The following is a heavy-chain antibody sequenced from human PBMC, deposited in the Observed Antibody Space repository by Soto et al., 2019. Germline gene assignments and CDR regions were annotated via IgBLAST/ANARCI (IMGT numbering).Heavy chain of an antibody. Sequence: GASVKVSCKASGGTFSSYAISWVRQAPGQGLEWMGGIIPIFGTANYAQKFQGRVTITADESTSTAYMELSSLRSEDTAVYYCARSASGIAAAGYYYYSGMDVWGQGTTVTSP. CDR1: GGTFSSYA. J-gene: IGHJ6*02. CDR3: ARSASGIAAAGYYYYSGMDV. V-gene: IGHV1-69*13. D-gene: IGHD6-13*01. CDR2: IIPIFGTA.